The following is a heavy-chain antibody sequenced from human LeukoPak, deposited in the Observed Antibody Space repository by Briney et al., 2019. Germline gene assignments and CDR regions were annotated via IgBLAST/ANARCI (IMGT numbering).Heavy chain of an antibody. J-gene: IGHJ4*02. CDR2: IYSGDST. CDR3: ARDLWDATGY. Sequence: GGSLRLSCAVSGFSTNYMSWVRQAPGKGLEWVSVIYSGDSTYYADSVKGRFTISRAISKNTLYLQMNSLRPEDTAMYHCARDLWDATGYWGQGTLVTVSS. D-gene: IGHD3-3*01. V-gene: IGHV3-66*02. CDR1: GFSTNY.